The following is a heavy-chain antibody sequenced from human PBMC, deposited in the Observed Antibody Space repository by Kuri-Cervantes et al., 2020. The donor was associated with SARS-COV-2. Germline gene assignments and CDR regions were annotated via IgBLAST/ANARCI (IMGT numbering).Heavy chain of an antibody. Sequence: ASVKVSCKASGYIFTSYYMHWVRQAPGQGLEWMGINNPRGGSTSYAQKFQGRVTMTRDTSTSTVYMELSSLRSEDTAVYYCATPGGYSYGFSYAFDIWGQGTMVTVSS. J-gene: IGHJ3*02. V-gene: IGHV1-46*01. CDR2: NNPRGGST. CDR1: GYIFTSYY. CDR3: ATPGGYSYGFSYAFDI. D-gene: IGHD5-18*01.